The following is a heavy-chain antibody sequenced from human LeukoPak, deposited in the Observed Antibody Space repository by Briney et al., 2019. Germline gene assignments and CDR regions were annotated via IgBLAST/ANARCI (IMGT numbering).Heavy chain of an antibody. V-gene: IGHV3-49*04. D-gene: IGHD6-13*01. CDR1: GLIHGEYA. Sequence: PGGPQTLSCTPSGLIHGEYAVRCVRRAPGGGLEGVVLIRRIAFGETADSAASVKGTFTISRDDSTSTAYLQMNSLKTEDTAVYYCTREGAAAAYGMDVWGQGNTVTASS. J-gene: IGHJ6*02. CDR2: IRRIAFGETA. CDR3: TREGAAAAYGMDV.